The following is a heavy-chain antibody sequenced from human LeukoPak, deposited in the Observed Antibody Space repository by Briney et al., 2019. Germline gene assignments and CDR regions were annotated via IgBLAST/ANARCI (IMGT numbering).Heavy chain of an antibody. CDR2: INHSGST. J-gene: IGHJ4*02. Sequence: SETLSLTCAVYGGSFSGYYWSWIRQPPGKGLEWIGEINHSGSTNYNPSLKSRVTISVDTSKNQFSLKLSSVTAADTAVYYCASTYGDYAYMKDYWGQGTLVTVSS. CDR3: ASTYGDYAYMKDY. CDR1: GGSFSGYY. V-gene: IGHV4-34*01. D-gene: IGHD4-17*01.